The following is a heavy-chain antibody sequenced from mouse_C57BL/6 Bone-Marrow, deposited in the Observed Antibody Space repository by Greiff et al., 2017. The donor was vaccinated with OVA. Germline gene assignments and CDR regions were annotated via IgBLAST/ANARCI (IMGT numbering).Heavy chain of an antibody. CDR1: GFTFSDYG. V-gene: IGHV5-15*01. D-gene: IGHD1-1*01. J-gene: IGHJ3*01. Sequence: EVMLVESGGGLVQPGGSLKLSCAASGFTFSDYGMAWVRQAPRTGPEWVAFISNLAYSIYYADTVTGRFTISRENAKNTLYLQMSSLRSEQTAMYYCAREDILTSFASGAKGLWSLSLQ. CDR2: ISNLAYSI. CDR3: AREDILTSFAS.